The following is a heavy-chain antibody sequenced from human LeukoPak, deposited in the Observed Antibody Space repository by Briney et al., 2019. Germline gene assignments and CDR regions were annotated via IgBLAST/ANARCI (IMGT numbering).Heavy chain of an antibody. V-gene: IGHV3-21*01. Sequence: GGSVRFSCAASGFTFSSYSMNWVRQAPGKGLEWVSSISSSSSYIYYADSVKGRFTISRDNAKNSLYLQMNSLRAEDTAVYYCARGRYCSSTSCYMGGDYWGQGTLVTVSS. D-gene: IGHD2-2*02. CDR1: GFTFSSYS. J-gene: IGHJ4*02. CDR3: ARGRYCSSTSCYMGGDY. CDR2: ISSSSSYI.